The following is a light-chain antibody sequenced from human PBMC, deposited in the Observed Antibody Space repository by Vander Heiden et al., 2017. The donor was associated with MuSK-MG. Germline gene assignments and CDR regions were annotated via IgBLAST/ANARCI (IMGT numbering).Light chain of an antibody. Sequence: QAVLTQPSSLSASPGASASLTCTLRSGINVGTYSIYWYQQKPGSSPQYLLRYKSDSDKHQGSGVPSRFSGSKDASANAGILLISGLQSDDEADYYCLIWHSNAWVFGGGTKLTVL. CDR1: SGINVGTYS. CDR2: YKSDSDK. V-gene: IGLV5-45*02. J-gene: IGLJ3*02. CDR3: LIWHSNAWV.